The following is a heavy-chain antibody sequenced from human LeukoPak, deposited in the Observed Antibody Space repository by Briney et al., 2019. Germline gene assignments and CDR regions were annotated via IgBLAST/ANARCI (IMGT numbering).Heavy chain of an antibody. CDR1: GGSISSGGYS. J-gene: IGHJ3*02. D-gene: IGHD4-17*01. V-gene: IGHV4-30-4*07. Sequence: SETLSLTCAVSGGSISSGGYSWSWIRQPPGKGLEWIGYIYYSGSTYYNPSLKSRVTISVDTSKNQFSLKLSSVTAADTAVYYCASDIDGRFDIWGQGTMVTVSS. CDR2: IYYSGST. CDR3: ASDIDGRFDI.